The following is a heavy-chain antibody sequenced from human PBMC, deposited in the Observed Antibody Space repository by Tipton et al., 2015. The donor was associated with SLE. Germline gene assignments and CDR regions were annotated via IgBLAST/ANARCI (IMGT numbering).Heavy chain of an antibody. J-gene: IGHJ6*02. D-gene: IGHD1-26*01. CDR1: GYSITYDH. CDR2: IRYDGSNK. Sequence: LSLTCAVSGYSITYDHNWGWVRQAPGKGLEWVAFIRYDGSNKYYADSVKGRFTISRDNSKNTLYLQMNSLRAEDTAVYYCAKDGTRGYYYYGMDVWDQGP. V-gene: IGHV3-30*02. CDR3: AKDGTRGYYYYGMDV.